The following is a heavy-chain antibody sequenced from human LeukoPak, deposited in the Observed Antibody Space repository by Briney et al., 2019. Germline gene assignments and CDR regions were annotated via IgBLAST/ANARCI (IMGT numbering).Heavy chain of an antibody. D-gene: IGHD3-3*01. CDR3: ARAPYDFWSGYYTKWYYFDY. Sequence: SETLSLTCAVYGGSFSGYYWSWIRQPPGKGLEWIGEINHSGSTNYNPSLKSRVTISVDTSKNQFSLKLSSVTAADTAVYYCARAPYDFWSGYYTKWYYFDYWGQGTLVTVSS. CDR2: INHSGST. CDR1: GGSFSGYY. J-gene: IGHJ4*02. V-gene: IGHV4-34*01.